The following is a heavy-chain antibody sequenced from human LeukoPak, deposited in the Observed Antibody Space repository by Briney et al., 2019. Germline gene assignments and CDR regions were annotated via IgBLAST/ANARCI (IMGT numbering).Heavy chain of an antibody. CDR1: GFTFSSYG. CDR3: AKDGAGEAAAAGDY. D-gene: IGHD6-13*01. Sequence: GRSLRLSCAASGFTFSSYGMHWVRQAPGKGLEWVAVISYDGSNKYYADSVKGRFTTSRDNSKNTLYLQMNSLGAEDTAVYYCAKDGAGEAAAAGDYWGQGTLVTVSS. V-gene: IGHV3-30*18. CDR2: ISYDGSNK. J-gene: IGHJ4*02.